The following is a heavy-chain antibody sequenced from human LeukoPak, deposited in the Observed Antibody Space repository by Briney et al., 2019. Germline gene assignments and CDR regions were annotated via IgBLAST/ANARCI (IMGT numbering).Heavy chain of an antibody. D-gene: IGHD4-17*01. J-gene: IGHJ5*02. CDR1: GGSISSYY. Sequence: SETLSLTCTVSGGSISSYYWSWIRQPPGQGLEWIGYIYYSGSTNYNPSLKSRVTISVDTSKNQFSLKLSSVTAADTAVYYCARHGTNDYGDENWFDPWGQGTLVTVSS. CDR3: ARHGTNDYGDENWFDP. CDR2: IYYSGST. V-gene: IGHV4-59*08.